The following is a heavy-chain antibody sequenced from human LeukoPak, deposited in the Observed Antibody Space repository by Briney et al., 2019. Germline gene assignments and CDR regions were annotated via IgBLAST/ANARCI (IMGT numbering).Heavy chain of an antibody. CDR1: GGSIRDSSYY. Sequence: PSETLSLTCSVSGGSIRDSSYYWGWIRQPPGKGPEWIGHISYNGTTFYNPSLKSRVTISLDTSKSLFTLELSSLTAADTAIYYCHYIWGSYRYAAVDYWGQGTRVTVSS. D-gene: IGHD3-16*02. CDR3: HYIWGSYRYAAVDY. J-gene: IGHJ4*02. V-gene: IGHV4-39*06. CDR2: ISYNGTT.